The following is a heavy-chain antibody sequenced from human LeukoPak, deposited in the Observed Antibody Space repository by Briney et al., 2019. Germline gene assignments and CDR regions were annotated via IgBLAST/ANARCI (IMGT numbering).Heavy chain of an antibody. Sequence: GASVRVSCKVSGYTLTELSMHWVRQAPGKGLEWMGGFDPEDGETIYAQKFQGRVTMTEDTSTDTAYMELSSLRSEDTAVYYCATGRGGYYYDSSGYPTYWGQGTLVTVSS. CDR3: ATGRGGYYYDSSGYPTY. CDR2: FDPEDGET. D-gene: IGHD3-22*01. V-gene: IGHV1-24*01. J-gene: IGHJ4*02. CDR1: GYTLTELS.